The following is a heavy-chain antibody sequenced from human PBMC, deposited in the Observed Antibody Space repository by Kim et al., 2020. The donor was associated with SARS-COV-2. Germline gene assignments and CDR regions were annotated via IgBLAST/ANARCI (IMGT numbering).Heavy chain of an antibody. CDR3: ARGGGRSSRYYYGMDV. V-gene: IGHV4-34*01. Sequence: SLKSRVTISVDTSKNQFSRKLSSVTAADTAVYYCARGGGRSSRYYYGMDVWGQGTTVTVSS. J-gene: IGHJ6*02. D-gene: IGHD2-15*01.